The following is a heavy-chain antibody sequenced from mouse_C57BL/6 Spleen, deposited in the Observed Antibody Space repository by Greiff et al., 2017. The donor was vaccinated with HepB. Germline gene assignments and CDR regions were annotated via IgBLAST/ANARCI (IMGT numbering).Heavy chain of an antibody. CDR1: GYTFTSYW. V-gene: IGHV1-5*01. CDR3: TRRADGYDSFAY. CDR2: IYPGNSDT. D-gene: IGHD2-2*01. Sequence: VQLQQSGTVLARPGASVKMSCKTSGYTFTSYWMHWVKQRPGQGLEWIGAIYPGNSDTSYNQKFKGKAKLTAVTSASTAYMELSSLTNEDSAVYYCTRRADGYDSFAYWGQGTLVTVSA. J-gene: IGHJ3*01.